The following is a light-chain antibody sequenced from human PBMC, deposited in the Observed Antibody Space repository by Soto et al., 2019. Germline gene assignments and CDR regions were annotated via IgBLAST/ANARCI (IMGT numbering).Light chain of an antibody. CDR3: QQYNSYSPWT. V-gene: IGKV3-20*01. Sequence: EVVLTQSPATLSLSPGERATLSCRASQSVSSSYLAWYQQKPGQAPKVLIYRASSRATGIPDRFSGSGSGTDFTLTISRLEPDDFATYYCQQYNSYSPWTFGQGTKVDIK. J-gene: IGKJ1*01. CDR2: RAS. CDR1: QSVSSSY.